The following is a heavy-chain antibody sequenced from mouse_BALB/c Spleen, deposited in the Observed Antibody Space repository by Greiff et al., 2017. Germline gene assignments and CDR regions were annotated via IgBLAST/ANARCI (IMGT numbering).Heavy chain of an antibody. CDR3: ARRTVVAPMDY. V-gene: IGHV1-63*02. CDR2: IYPGGGYT. J-gene: IGHJ4*01. CDR1: GYTFTNYW. Sequence: VQLQQSGAELVRPGTSVKISCKASGYTFTNYWLGWVKQRPGHGLEWIGDIYPGGGYTNYNEKFKGKATLTADTSSSTAYMQLSSLTSEDSAVYFCARRTVVAPMDYWGQGTSVTVSS. D-gene: IGHD1-1*01.